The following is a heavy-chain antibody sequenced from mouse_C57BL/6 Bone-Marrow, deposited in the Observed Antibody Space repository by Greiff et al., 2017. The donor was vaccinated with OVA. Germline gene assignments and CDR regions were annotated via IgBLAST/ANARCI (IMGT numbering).Heavy chain of an antibody. Sequence: QVQLKESGPELVKPGASVKISCKASGYAFSSSWMNWVKQRPGKGLEWIGRIYPGDGDTNYNGKFKGKATLTADKSSSTAYMQLSSLTSEDSAVYFCARSLWYYFDYWGQGTTLTVSS. CDR1: GYAFSSSW. V-gene: IGHV1-82*01. CDR3: ARSLWYYFDY. CDR2: IYPGDGDT. J-gene: IGHJ2*01. D-gene: IGHD1-1*02.